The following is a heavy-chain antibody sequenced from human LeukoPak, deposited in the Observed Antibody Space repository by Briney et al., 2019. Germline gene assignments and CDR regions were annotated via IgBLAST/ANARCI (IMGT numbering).Heavy chain of an antibody. J-gene: IGHJ4*02. V-gene: IGHV1-2*04. CDR3: ARLIAAAGYDY. D-gene: IGHD6-13*01. CDR2: INPNSGGT. Sequence: ASVKVSCKASGYTFTGYCMHWVRQAPGQGLEWMGWINPNSGGTNYAQKFQGWVTMTRDTSISTAYMELSRLRSDDTAVYYCARLIAAAGYDYWGQGTLVTVSS. CDR1: GYTFTGYC.